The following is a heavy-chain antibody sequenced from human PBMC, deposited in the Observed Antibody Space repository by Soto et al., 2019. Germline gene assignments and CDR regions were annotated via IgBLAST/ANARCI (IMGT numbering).Heavy chain of an antibody. V-gene: IGHV3-48*03. CDR1: GFTFSSYE. J-gene: IGHJ4*02. D-gene: IGHD7-27*01. CDR3: AGAPNWVTDF. Sequence: QPGGSLRLSCAASGFTFSSYEMTWVRQAPGKGLEWLSYISSSGYTIYYADSVKGRFTISRDNAKNSLYLQMNSLRVEDTAVYYCAGAPNWVTDFWGQGTLVTVSS. CDR2: ISSSGYTI.